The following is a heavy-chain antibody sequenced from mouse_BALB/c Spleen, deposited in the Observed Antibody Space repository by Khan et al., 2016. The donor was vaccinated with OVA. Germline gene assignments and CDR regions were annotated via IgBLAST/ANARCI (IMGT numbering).Heavy chain of an antibody. CDR1: GYTFTNYW. CDR3: SREVRLHYYAMDY. Sequence: QVQLQQPGTELVRPGASVKPSCKASGYTFTNYWINWVKQRPGQGLEWIGNIYPSDSYSNYNQKFKDKATLTVDKSSSTAYMQLSSPTSEDSAVYYCSREVRLHYYAMDYWGQGTSVTVSS. J-gene: IGHJ4*01. CDR2: IYPSDSYS. V-gene: IGHV1-69*02. D-gene: IGHD2-14*01.